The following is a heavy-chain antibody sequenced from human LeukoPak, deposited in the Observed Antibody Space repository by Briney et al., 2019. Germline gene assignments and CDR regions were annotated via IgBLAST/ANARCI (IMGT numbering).Heavy chain of an antibody. CDR1: GFTFSSYW. CDR2: IKQDGSEK. J-gene: IGHJ6*02. CDR3: AREALRGYYGMDV. D-gene: IGHD5-12*01. Sequence: GGSLRLSCAASGFTFSSYWMSWVRQAPGKGLEWVANIKQDGSEKYYVDSVKGRFTISRDNAKNSLHLQMNSLRAEDTAVYYCAREALRGYYGMDVWGQGTTVTVSS. V-gene: IGHV3-7*01.